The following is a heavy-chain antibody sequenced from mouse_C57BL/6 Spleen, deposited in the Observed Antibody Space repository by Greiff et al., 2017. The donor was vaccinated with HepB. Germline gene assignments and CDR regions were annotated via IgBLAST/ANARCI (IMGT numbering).Heavy chain of an antibody. V-gene: IGHV1-52*01. J-gene: IGHJ4*01. CDR2: IDPSDSET. CDR1: GYTFTSYW. D-gene: IGHD2-1*01. CDR3: ARREGYGNSAMDY. Sequence: QVQLQQPGAELVRPGSSVKLSCKASGYTFTSYWMHWVKQRPIQGLEWIGNIDPSDSETHYNQKFKDKATLTVDKSSSTAYMQLSSLTSEDSAVYYCARREGYGNSAMDYWGQGTSVTVSS.